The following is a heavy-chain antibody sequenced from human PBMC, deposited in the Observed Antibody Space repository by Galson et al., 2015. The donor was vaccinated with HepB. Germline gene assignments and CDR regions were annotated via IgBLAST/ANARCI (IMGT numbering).Heavy chain of an antibody. CDR2: ISGSSFHT. CDR1: GFTFSDYY. J-gene: IGHJ4*02. V-gene: IGHV3-11*06. CDR3: ARDSLPNDY. Sequence: SLRLSCAASGFTFSDYYMSWIRQAPGKGLEWVSYISGSSFHTNYADSVKGRFTISRDNAKNSLYLQMNSLRAEDTAIYYCARDSLPNDYWGQGTLVTVSS.